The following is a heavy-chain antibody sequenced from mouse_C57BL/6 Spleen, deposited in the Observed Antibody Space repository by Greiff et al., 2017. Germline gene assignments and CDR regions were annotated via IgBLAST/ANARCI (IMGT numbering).Heavy chain of an antibody. V-gene: IGHV5-6*01. CDR3: ARYDYDGFRYFDV. J-gene: IGHJ1*03. D-gene: IGHD2-4*01. CDR1: GFTFSSYG. CDR2: ISSGGSYT. Sequence: EVKVVESGGDLVKPGGSLKLSCAASGFTFSSYGMSWVRQTPDKRLEWVATISSGGSYTYYPDSVKGRFTISSDNAKNTLYLQMRSLKSEDTAMYYCARYDYDGFRYFDVWGTGTTVTVSS.